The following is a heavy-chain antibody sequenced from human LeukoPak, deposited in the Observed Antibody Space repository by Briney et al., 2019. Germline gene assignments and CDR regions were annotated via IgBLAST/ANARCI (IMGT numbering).Heavy chain of an antibody. CDR2: IYSDNT. CDR1: GFTVSSNS. CDR3: ARDLYYGSGNRY. J-gene: IGHJ4*02. Sequence: GGSLILSCTVSGFTVSSNSMSWVRQAPGKGLEWVSFIYSDNTHYSDSVKGRFTISRDNAKNSLYLQMNSPRAEDTAVYYCARDLYYGSGNRYWGQGTLVTVSS. V-gene: IGHV3-53*01. D-gene: IGHD3-10*01.